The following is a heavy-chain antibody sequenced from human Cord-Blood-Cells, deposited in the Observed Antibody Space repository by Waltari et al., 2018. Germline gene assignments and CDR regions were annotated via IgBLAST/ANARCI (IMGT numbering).Heavy chain of an antibody. CDR2: IYHSGST. Sequence: QLQLQESGSGLVKPSQTLSLTCAVSGGSISSGGYSWSWIRQPPGKGLEWIGYIYHSGSTYYNPSLKSRVTISGDRSKNQFSLKLSSVTAADTAVYYCARAVESYCSSTSCYTYYFDYWGQGTLVTVSS. J-gene: IGHJ4*02. CDR3: ARAVESYCSSTSCYTYYFDY. D-gene: IGHD2-2*02. CDR1: GGSISSGGYS. V-gene: IGHV4-30-2*01.